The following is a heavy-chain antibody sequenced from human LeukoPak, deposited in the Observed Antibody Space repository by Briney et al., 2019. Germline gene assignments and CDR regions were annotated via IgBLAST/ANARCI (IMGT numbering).Heavy chain of an antibody. Sequence: ASVTLSFKASGYTFTVYYMHWVRQGPGQGLEWMGWINPNSGGTNYAQKFQGRVTMTRDTSISTAYMELSRLRSDDTAVYYCARDENYYGSGCHYWGQGTLVTVSS. CDR2: INPNSGGT. V-gene: IGHV1-2*02. CDR1: GYTFTVYY. J-gene: IGHJ4*02. D-gene: IGHD3-10*01. CDR3: ARDENYYGSGCHY.